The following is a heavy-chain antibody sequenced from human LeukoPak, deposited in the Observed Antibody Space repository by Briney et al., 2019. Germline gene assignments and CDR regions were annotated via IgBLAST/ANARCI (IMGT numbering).Heavy chain of an antibody. Sequence: GASVEVSCKASGYTFTNYEINWVRQANGQGLEWMAWMNPKSGNTGYAQKFQGRVTVTWSTSTSTVYMEMSSLRSEDTAVYYCARGEADGGSYFDLDYWGQGTLVTVSS. CDR2: MNPKSGNT. V-gene: IGHV1-8*01. D-gene: IGHD2-15*01. CDR1: GYTFTNYE. CDR3: ARGEADGGSYFDLDY. J-gene: IGHJ4*02.